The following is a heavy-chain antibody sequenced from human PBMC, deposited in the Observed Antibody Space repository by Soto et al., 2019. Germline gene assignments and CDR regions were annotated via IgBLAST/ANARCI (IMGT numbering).Heavy chain of an antibody. CDR1: GGSISSSSYY. J-gene: IGHJ4*01. D-gene: IGHD3-22*01. CDR3: ARRDYDSSGSLY. Sequence: QLQLQESGPGLVKPSETLSLTCTVSGGSISSSSYYWGWIRQPPGKGLEWIGSIYYSGSTYYNPSLKSRVTISVDTSKNQFSLKLSSVTAADTAVYYCARRDYDSSGSLYWGQGTLVTVSS. CDR2: IYYSGST. V-gene: IGHV4-39*01.